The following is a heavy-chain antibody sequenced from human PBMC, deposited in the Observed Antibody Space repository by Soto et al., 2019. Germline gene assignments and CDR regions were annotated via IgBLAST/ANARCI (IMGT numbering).Heavy chain of an antibody. CDR2: IYYTGRT. CDR1: GGSISQYY. V-gene: IGHV4-59*01. CDR3: ARPAKSGESVPFDV. J-gene: IGHJ3*01. Sequence: PSETLSLPCIVSGGSISQYYWSWIRQPPGKGLEWLGSIYYTGRTKYNPSLKSRVAISVDTSDNRFSLKMRSLTAADTAVYYCARPAKSGESVPFDVWGLGTMVTVSS. D-gene: IGHD3-10*01.